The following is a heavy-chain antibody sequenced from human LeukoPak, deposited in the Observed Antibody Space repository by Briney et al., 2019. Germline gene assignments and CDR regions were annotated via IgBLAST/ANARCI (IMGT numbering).Heavy chain of an antibody. CDR3: ARKGRTVTTPPDY. CDR1: GGSFSGYY. V-gene: IGHV4-34*01. CDR2: INHSGST. J-gene: IGHJ4*02. D-gene: IGHD4-17*01. Sequence: SETLSLTCAVYGGSFSGYYWSWIRQPPGKGLEWIGEINHSGSTNYNPSLKSRVTISVDTSKNQFSLKLSPVTAADTAVYYCARKGRTVTTPPDYWGQGTLVTVSS.